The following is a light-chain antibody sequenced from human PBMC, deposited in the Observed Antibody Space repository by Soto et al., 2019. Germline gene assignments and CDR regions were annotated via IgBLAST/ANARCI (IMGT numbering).Light chain of an antibody. Sequence: QSALTQPPSVSAAPGQKVTISCSGSSSNIGNNYVSWYQQLPGTAPKLLIYDNNKRPSGIPDRFSGSKSGTSATLGITGLQTGDGADYYCGTWDSSLGAVVFGGGTKLTVL. CDR1: SSNIGNNY. CDR2: DNN. CDR3: GTWDSSLGAVV. J-gene: IGLJ2*01. V-gene: IGLV1-51*01.